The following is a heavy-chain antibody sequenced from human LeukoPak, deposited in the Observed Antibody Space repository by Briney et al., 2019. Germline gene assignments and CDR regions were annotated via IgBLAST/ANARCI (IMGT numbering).Heavy chain of an antibody. V-gene: IGHV4-59*08. Sequence: SETLSLTCTVSGGSISSYYWSWVRQPPGKGLEWIGYIYYSGSTNYNPSLKSRVTISVDTSKNQFSLKLSSVTAADTAVYYCARRGLPTYYDILTGYYVPYGMDVWGQGTTVTVSS. CDR3: ARRGLPTYYDILTGYYVPYGMDV. CDR1: GGSISSYY. CDR2: IYYSGST. J-gene: IGHJ6*02. D-gene: IGHD3-9*01.